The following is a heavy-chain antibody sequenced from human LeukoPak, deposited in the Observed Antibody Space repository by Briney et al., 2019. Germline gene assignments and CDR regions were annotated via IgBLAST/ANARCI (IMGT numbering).Heavy chain of an antibody. V-gene: IGHV3-53*01. CDR2: IYSGGST. D-gene: IGHD3-22*01. Sequence: GGSLRLSCAASGFTVSSNYMSWVRQAPGKGLEWVSVIYSGGSTYYADSVKGRFTISRDNSKNTLYLQMNSLRAVDTAVYYCARGVANYYDSSGYQNWGQGTLVTVSS. J-gene: IGHJ4*02. CDR3: ARGVANYYDSSGYQN. CDR1: GFTVSSNY.